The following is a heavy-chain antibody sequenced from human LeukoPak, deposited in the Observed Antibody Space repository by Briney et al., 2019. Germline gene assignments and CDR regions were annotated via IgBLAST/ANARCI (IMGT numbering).Heavy chain of an antibody. CDR2: IKQDGSEK. CDR1: GFTFSSYW. V-gene: IGHV3-7*01. D-gene: IGHD6-13*01. CDR3: ARLGYSSSWPLDY. J-gene: IGHJ4*02. Sequence: LTGGSLRLSCAASGFTFSSYWMSWVRQAPGKGLEWVANIKQDGSEKYYVDSVKGRFTISRDNAKNTLYLQMNSLRAEDTAVYYCARLGYSSSWPLDYWGQGTLVTVSS.